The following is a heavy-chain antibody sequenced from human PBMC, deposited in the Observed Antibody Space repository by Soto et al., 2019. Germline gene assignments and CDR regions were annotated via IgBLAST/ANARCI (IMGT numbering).Heavy chain of an antibody. D-gene: IGHD3-22*01. CDR1: GGSISSYY. Sequence: PSETLSLTCTVSGGSISSYYWSWIRPPPGKGLEWIGYIYYSGSTNYNPSLKSRVTISVDTSKNQFSLKLSSVTAADTAVYYCARDLSYYDSSGYSLGQGTLVTVSS. V-gene: IGHV4-59*01. CDR3: ARDLSYYDSSGYS. CDR2: IYYSGST. J-gene: IGHJ5*02.